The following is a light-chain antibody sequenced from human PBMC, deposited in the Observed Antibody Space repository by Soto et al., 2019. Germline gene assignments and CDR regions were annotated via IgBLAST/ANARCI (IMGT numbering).Light chain of an antibody. J-gene: IGKJ4*01. Sequence: EIVMTQSPATLSVSPGERATLSCRASQSVGSNLAWYQQKVGQAPRLLIYGASSRATGIPARFSGSGSGTEFTLTISSLQSEDFAIYYCQQYNDWPPLTFGGGTKVEIK. CDR1: QSVGSN. V-gene: IGKV3-15*01. CDR2: GAS. CDR3: QQYNDWPPLT.